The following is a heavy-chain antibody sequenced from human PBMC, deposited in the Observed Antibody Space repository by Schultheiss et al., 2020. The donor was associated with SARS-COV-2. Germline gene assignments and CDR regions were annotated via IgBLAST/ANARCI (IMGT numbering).Heavy chain of an antibody. Sequence: SETLSLTCTVSGGSVSSGSYYWSWIRQPPGKGLEWIGYIYYSGSTNYNPSLKSRVTISLDTSKNQFSLKLSSVTAADTAVYYCARVGRTIFGVSWFDPWGQGTLVTVSS. V-gene: IGHV4-61*01. CDR2: IYYSGST. J-gene: IGHJ5*02. CDR3: ARVGRTIFGVSWFDP. CDR1: GGSVSSGSYY. D-gene: IGHD3-3*01.